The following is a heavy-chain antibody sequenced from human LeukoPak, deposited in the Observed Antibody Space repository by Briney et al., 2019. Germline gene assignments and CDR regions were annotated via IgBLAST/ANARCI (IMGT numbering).Heavy chain of an antibody. D-gene: IGHD6-6*01. CDR1: GYTFTTYA. CDR3: AREYGSSSLDY. J-gene: IGHJ4*02. CDR2: IHPGNGNT. V-gene: IGHV1-3*03. Sequence: ASVKVSCKASGYTFTTYAMHWVRQAPGQRLEWMAWIHPGNGNTRYSQEFQGRVTITTDTSVSTAYMELSSLRSEDMAVYYCAREYGSSSLDYWGQGTLVTVSS.